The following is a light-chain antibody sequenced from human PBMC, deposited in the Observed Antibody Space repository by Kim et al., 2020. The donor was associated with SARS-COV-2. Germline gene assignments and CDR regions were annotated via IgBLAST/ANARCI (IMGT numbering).Light chain of an antibody. V-gene: IGLV3-21*04. CDR1: IIETKR. Sequence: PGKTARITCGGDIIETKRVHWYQQRPGQAPVLVMYFNSDRPSGIPEQFSGSNSGNTATLTISRVEDGDEADYYCQVWDGSSDHRVFGGGTRLTVL. CDR3: QVWDGSSDHRV. CDR2: FNS. J-gene: IGLJ3*02.